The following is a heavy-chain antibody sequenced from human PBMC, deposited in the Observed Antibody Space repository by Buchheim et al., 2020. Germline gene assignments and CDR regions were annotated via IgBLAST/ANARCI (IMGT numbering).Heavy chain of an antibody. V-gene: IGHV3-30*04. D-gene: IGHD3-16*01. CDR1: GFTFSSYA. CDR3: ARDRGGPFDY. CDR2: ISYDGSNK. Sequence: QVQLVESGGGVVQPGRSLRLSCAASGFTFSSYAMHWVRQVPVKGLEWVAVISYDGSNKYYADSVKGRFTISRDNSKNTLYLQMNSLRAEDTAVYYCARDRGGPFDYWGQGTL. J-gene: IGHJ4*02.